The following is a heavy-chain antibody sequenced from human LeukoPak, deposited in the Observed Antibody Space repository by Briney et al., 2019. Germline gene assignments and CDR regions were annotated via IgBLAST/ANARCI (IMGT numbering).Heavy chain of an antibody. CDR2: IWYDGGNK. CDR3: AKGFYMTTVTPGDY. D-gene: IGHD4-17*01. V-gene: IGHV3-33*06. CDR1: GFTFSNYG. Sequence: GRXLRLSCAASGFTFSNYGMHWVRQTPGKGLEGVAVIWYDGGNKYYADSVKGRFTISRDNSKSTLYLQMNSLRAEDTAVYYCAKGFYMTTVTPGDYWGQGALVTVSS. J-gene: IGHJ4*02.